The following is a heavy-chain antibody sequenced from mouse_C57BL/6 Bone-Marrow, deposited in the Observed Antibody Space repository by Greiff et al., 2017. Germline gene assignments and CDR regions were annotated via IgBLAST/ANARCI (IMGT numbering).Heavy chain of an antibody. V-gene: IGHV1-26*01. Sequence: EVQLQQSGPELVKPGASVKISCKASGYTFTDYYMNWVKQSHGKSLEWIGDINPNNGGTSYNQKFKGKATLTVDKSSSKAYMELRSLTSEDSAVYYCARSPAYYSNSYAMDYWGQGTSVTVSS. CDR3: ARSPAYYSNSYAMDY. J-gene: IGHJ4*01. D-gene: IGHD2-5*01. CDR2: INPNNGGT. CDR1: GYTFTDYY.